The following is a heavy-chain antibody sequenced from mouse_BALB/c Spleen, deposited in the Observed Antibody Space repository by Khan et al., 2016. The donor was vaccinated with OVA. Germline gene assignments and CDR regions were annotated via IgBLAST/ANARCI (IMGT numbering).Heavy chain of an antibody. CDR3: AKWGTASYYAMDY. D-gene: IGHD1-2*01. Sequence: QVQLKESGPGLVAPSQSLSITCTVSGFSLTSYGVNWVRQPPGKGLEWLGAIWGYGSTNYHSTTMSRLSISNDNSHSQGFLTLGSLQSNDTATYFGAKWGTASYYAMDYWGQGTSVTVSS. CDR1: GFSLTSYG. CDR2: IWGYGST. J-gene: IGHJ4*01. V-gene: IGHV2-3*01.